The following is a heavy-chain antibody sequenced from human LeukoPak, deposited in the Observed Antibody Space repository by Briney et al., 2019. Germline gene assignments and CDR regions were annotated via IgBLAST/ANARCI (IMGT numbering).Heavy chain of an antibody. CDR3: ARGPTGYCSSTSCYSGFDP. Sequence: SETLSLTCTVSGGSISSYYWSWVRQPPGEGVEWNGGNNHRGSTNYNPSLKSRVTISVDTSKNQFSLKLSSVTAADTAVYYCARGPTGYCSSTSCYSGFDPWGQGTLVTVSS. D-gene: IGHD2-2*02. CDR1: GGSISSYY. J-gene: IGHJ5*02. CDR2: NNHRGST. V-gene: IGHV4-34*01.